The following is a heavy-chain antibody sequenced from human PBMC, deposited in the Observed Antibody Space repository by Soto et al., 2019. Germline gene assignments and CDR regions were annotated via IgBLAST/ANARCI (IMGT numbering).Heavy chain of an antibody. V-gene: IGHV1-18*01. J-gene: IGHJ4*02. Sequence: QVYLVQSGGEVIRPGASVQVSCRASGYTFSNYGISWVRQAPGHGLEWMGWINVYNGHTNYAQKFQGRLNMTTDTSTSTAYMELRSLRSDDAAVYYCARVEAATYYAGSDSGDVNYWGQGSVVTVSS. CDR2: INVYNGHT. CDR1: GYTFSNYG. D-gene: IGHD3-10*01. CDR3: ARVEAATYYAGSDSGDVNY.